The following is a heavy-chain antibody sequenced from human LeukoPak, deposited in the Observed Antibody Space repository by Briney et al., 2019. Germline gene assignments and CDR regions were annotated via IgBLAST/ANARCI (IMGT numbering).Heavy chain of an antibody. CDR2: ISGSGVST. Sequence: GGTLRLSCAASGFTFSSYAMSWVRQAPGEGLEWVSHISGSGVSTYYADSVKGRFTISRDNSKNTLYLQMNSLRAEDTAVYYCAKRPRVGYDSSVSDYWGQGTLITLSS. D-gene: IGHD3-22*01. CDR3: AKRPRVGYDSSVSDY. V-gene: IGHV3-23*01. CDR1: GFTFSSYA. J-gene: IGHJ4*02.